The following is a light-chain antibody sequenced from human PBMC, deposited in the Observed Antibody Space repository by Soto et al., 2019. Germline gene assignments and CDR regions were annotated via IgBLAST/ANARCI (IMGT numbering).Light chain of an antibody. CDR1: QSISSW. Sequence: DIQMTQSPSTLSASVGDRVTITCRASQSISSWLAWYQQKPGKAPKLLIYDASSLESGVPSRFSGSGSGTEFTLTISSLQXXXXATYYCQHYNSYSPAFGQGTKVEVK. V-gene: IGKV1-5*01. J-gene: IGKJ1*01. CDR2: DAS. CDR3: QHYNSYSPA.